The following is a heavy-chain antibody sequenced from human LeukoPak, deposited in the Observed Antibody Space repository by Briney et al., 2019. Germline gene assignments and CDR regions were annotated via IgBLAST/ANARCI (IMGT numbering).Heavy chain of an antibody. CDR2: ISDNGGST. CDR1: GFTYITYA. Sequence: PGGSLTLSCAASGFTYITYAMSWVRQAPGKGLEWVSCISDNGGSTYYADSMKGRFTVSRDNSRNTLYLQMNSLRAEDTAVYSCARAFYRFGVVTGWFDPWGQGTLVTVSS. V-gene: IGHV3-23*01. J-gene: IGHJ5*02. D-gene: IGHD3-3*01. CDR3: ARAFYRFGVVTGWFDP.